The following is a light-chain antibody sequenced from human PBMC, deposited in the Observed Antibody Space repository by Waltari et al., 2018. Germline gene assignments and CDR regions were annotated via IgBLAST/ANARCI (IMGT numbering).Light chain of an antibody. CDR3: CSYATRDSYV. V-gene: IGLV2-14*03. CDR1: SSDVGGYNY. J-gene: IGLJ1*01. CDR2: DVS. Sequence: QSALTQPASVSGSPGQSITISCTGTSSDVGGYNYVSWYQQHPGKAPKFMIYDVSKRPSWVSDRFSGSKSCNTASLTISGLQPEDEADYHCCSYATRDSYVFGTGTKVTVL.